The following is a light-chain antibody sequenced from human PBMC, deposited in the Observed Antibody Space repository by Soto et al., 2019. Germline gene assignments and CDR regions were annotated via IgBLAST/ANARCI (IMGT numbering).Light chain of an antibody. V-gene: IGKV1-5*01. CDR3: QQYNSYPYT. Sequence: DIQMTQSPSTLSASVGDRVTITCRASQSISSWLAWYQQKPGKAPKLLIYDASSLESGVPSRFSGSRSGTEFTLTISSLQPDDFATYYCQQYNSYPYTFGQGTKVDIK. J-gene: IGKJ2*01. CDR2: DAS. CDR1: QSISSW.